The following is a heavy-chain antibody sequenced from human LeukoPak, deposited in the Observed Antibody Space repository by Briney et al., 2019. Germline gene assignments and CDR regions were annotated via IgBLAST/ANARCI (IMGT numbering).Heavy chain of an antibody. Sequence: SETLSLTCTVSGGSISSSSYYWGWIRQPPGKGLEWIGSIYYSGSTYYNPSLKRRVTISVDTSKNQFSLKLSSVTAADTAVYYCARHVHDYVWGSYRQNFDYWGQGTLVTVSS. CDR3: ARHVHDYVWGSYRQNFDY. V-gene: IGHV4-39*01. D-gene: IGHD3-16*02. J-gene: IGHJ4*02. CDR1: GGSISSSSYY. CDR2: IYYSGST.